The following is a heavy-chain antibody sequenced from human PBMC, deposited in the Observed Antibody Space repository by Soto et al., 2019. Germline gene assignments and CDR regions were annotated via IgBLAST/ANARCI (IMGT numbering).Heavy chain of an antibody. V-gene: IGHV4-30-4*01. Sequence: QVRLQESGPGLVKPSQTLSLTCTVCGGSISSGDYFWSWVRQPPGKGLEWIGYIYYTGSTSYNPSLKSRITMSVDTSKNQFSLKVSSVTAADTAVYFCARDDGYYRLYDYWGQGTLVTVSS. CDR3: ARDDGYYRLYDY. J-gene: IGHJ4*02. CDR1: GGSISSGDYF. CDR2: IYYTGST. D-gene: IGHD3-3*01.